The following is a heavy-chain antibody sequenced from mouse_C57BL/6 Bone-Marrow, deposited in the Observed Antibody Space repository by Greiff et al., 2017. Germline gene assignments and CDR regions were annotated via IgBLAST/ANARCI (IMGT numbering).Heavy chain of an antibody. Sequence: VQLQQSGAELVRPGTSLKLSCKASGYTFTTYWIGWANQRPGHGFEWFGDIYPGGGYTTYNEKFKGKATLTADKSSSTAYMQFSSLTSEDAAIYYCASGPYYCDYWGQGTTLTVSS. CDR1: GYTFTTYW. D-gene: IGHD3-1*01. CDR2: IYPGGGYT. J-gene: IGHJ2*01. CDR3: ASGPYYCDY. V-gene: IGHV1-63*01.